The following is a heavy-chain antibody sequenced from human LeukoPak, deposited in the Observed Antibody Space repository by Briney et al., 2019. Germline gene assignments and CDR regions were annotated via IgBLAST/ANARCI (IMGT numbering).Heavy chain of an antibody. Sequence: SETLSFTCTVYGGSISSYYWSWIRQPPGKGLEWIGYIYYSGSTNYNPSLKSRVTISVDTSKNQFSLKLSSVTAADTAVYYCAKADYDSEFDYWGQGTLVTVSS. CDR2: IYYSGST. CDR1: GGSISSYY. V-gene: IGHV4-59*01. D-gene: IGHD3-22*01. CDR3: AKADYDSEFDY. J-gene: IGHJ4*02.